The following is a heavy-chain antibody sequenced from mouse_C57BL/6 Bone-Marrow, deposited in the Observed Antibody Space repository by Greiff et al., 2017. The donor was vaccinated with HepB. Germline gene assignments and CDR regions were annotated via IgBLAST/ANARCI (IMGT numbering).Heavy chain of an antibody. CDR3: ARQGYGPWYFDV. CDR1: GFTFSSYG. CDR2: ISSGGSYT. J-gene: IGHJ1*03. D-gene: IGHD1-2*01. V-gene: IGHV5-6*02. Sequence: DVKLVESGGDLVKPGGSLKLSCAASGFTFSSYGMSWVRQTPDKRLEWVATISSGGSYTYYPDSVKGRFTISRDNAKNTLYLQMSSLKSEDTAMYYCARQGYGPWYFDVWGTGTTVTVSS.